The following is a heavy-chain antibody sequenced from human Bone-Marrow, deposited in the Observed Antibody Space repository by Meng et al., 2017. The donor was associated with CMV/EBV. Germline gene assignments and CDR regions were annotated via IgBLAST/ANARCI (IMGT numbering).Heavy chain of an antibody. D-gene: IGHD3-10*01. Sequence: ASVKVSCKASGYTFTSYYMHWVRQAPGQGLEWMGIINPSGGSTSYAQKFQGRVTMTRDTPTSTVYMELSSLRSEDTAVYFCARGEFRGVIKDNDAFDIWGQGTMVTVSS. J-gene: IGHJ3*02. CDR1: GYTFTSYY. CDR2: INPSGGST. V-gene: IGHV1-46*01. CDR3: ARGEFRGVIKDNDAFDI.